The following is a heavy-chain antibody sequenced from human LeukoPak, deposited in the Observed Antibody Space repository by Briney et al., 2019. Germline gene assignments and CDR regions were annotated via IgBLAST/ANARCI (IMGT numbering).Heavy chain of an antibody. V-gene: IGHV4-34*01. CDR1: GGSFSGYY. Sequence: PSETLSLTCAAYGGSFSGYYWSWIRQPPGKGLEWIGEINHSGSTNYNPSLKSRVTISVDTSKNQFSLKLSSVTAADTAVYYCARGPYDYVWGNYRPIDYWGQGTLVTVSS. D-gene: IGHD3-16*02. J-gene: IGHJ4*02. CDR3: ARGPYDYVWGNYRPIDY. CDR2: INHSGST.